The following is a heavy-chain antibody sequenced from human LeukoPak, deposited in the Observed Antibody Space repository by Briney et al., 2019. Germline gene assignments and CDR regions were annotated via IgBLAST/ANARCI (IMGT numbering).Heavy chain of an antibody. CDR3: AKDGRYYGSGSYFGYFQH. D-gene: IGHD3-10*01. CDR2: IRNDGSNK. V-gene: IGHV3-30*02. CDR1: GLPFVGFG. Sequence: GGSLSSSFQGSGLPFVGFGMNWFRQAPGKGLEGGQFIRNDGSNKYYADSVKGRFTISRDNSKNTLYLQMNSLRAEDTAVYYCAKDGRYYGSGSYFGYFQHWGQGTLVTVSS. J-gene: IGHJ1*01.